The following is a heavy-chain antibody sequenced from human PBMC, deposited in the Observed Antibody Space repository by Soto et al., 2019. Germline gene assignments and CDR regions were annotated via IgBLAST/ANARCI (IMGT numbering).Heavy chain of an antibody. V-gene: IGHV5-51*01. CDR2: IYPGGSDT. CDR3: ARDRYSLDWNDVGWFDP. D-gene: IGHD1-1*01. J-gene: IGHJ5*02. Sequence: GESLKISCKGSGYSFTSYWIGWVRQMPGKGLEWMGIIYPGGSDTRYSPSFQGQVTISADKSISTAYLQWSSLKASDTAMYYCARDRYSLDWNDVGWFDPWGQGTLVTVSS. CDR1: GYSFTSYW.